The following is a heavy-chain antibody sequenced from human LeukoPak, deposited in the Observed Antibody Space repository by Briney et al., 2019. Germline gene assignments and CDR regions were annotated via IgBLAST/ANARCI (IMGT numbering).Heavy chain of an antibody. V-gene: IGHV3-23*01. J-gene: IGHJ4*02. Sequence: GGSLRLSCAASGFTFSSYAMSWVRQAPGKGLEWVSAISGSGGSTYYADSAKGRFTISRDNSKNTLYLQMNSLRAEDTAVYYCAKDPAAVKQLVPYYFDYWGQGTLVTVSS. CDR2: ISGSGGST. D-gene: IGHD6-6*01. CDR3: AKDPAAVKQLVPYYFDY. CDR1: GFTFSSYA.